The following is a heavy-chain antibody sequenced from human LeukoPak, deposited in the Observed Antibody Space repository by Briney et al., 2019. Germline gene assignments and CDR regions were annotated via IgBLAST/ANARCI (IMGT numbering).Heavy chain of an antibody. CDR3: VRDSPRGVGYGDLDY. CDR1: GYTFTSYA. V-gene: IGHV3-23*01. Sequence: GASVKVSCKASGYTFTSYAMNWVRQAPGKGLEWVSVIRASFTPYYAESVKGRFTISRDNSKNTLYLQMESLRVEDTALYYCVRDSPRGVGYGDLDYWGQGALVTVSS. D-gene: IGHD4-17*01. CDR2: IRASFTP. J-gene: IGHJ4*02.